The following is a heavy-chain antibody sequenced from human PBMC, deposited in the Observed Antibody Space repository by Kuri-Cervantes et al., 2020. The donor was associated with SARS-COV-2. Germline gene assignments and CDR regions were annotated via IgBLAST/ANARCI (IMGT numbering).Heavy chain of an antibody. CDR2: INPNSGGT. CDR1: GYTFTGYY. CDR3: ARDRGYDILTGYYSFDY. Sequence: VSVKVSCKASGYTFTGYYMHWVRQAPGQGLEWMGWINPNSGGTNYAQKFQGRVTMTRDASISTAYMELSRLRSDDTAVYYCARDRGYDILTGYYSFDYWGQGTLVTVSS. D-gene: IGHD3-9*01. V-gene: IGHV1-2*02. J-gene: IGHJ4*02.